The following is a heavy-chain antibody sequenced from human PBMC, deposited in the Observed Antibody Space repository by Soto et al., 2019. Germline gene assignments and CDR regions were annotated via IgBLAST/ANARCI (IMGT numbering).Heavy chain of an antibody. CDR3: TRGGLDRYYGSGSYSWFVP. V-gene: IGHV4-39*01. Sequence: SETLSLTCTVSGGSISSSSYYWGWIRQPPGKGLEWIGSIYYSGSTYYNPSLKSRVTISVDTSKNQFSLKLSSVTAADTAVYYCTRGGLDRYYGSGSYSWFVPWGPGTLLTVFS. D-gene: IGHD3-10*01. J-gene: IGHJ5*02. CDR2: IYYSGST. CDR1: GGSISSSSYY.